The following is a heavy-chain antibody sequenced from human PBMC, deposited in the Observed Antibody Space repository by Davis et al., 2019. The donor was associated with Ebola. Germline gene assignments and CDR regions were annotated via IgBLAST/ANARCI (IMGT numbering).Heavy chain of an antibody. V-gene: IGHV4-34*01. D-gene: IGHD2-15*01. CDR1: GGSISSYY. CDR3: ARETRGWWFDP. J-gene: IGHJ5*02. Sequence: SETLSLTCTVSGGSISSYYWSWIRQPPGKGLEWIGEINHSGSTNYNPSLKSRVTISVDTSKNQFSLKLSSVTAADTAVYYCARETRGWWFDPWGQGNLVTVSS. CDR2: INHSGST.